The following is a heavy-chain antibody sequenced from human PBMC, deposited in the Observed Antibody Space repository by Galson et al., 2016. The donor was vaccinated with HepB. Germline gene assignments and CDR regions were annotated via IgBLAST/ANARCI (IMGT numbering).Heavy chain of an antibody. CDR3: AHALALYDIWSGYQSTRGHPYYCGMDV. V-gene: IGHV2-5*02. J-gene: IGHJ6*02. Sequence: PALVKPTQTLTLTCTFSGFSLSTSGEAVGWIRQPPGKALEWLALIYWDEDKRYSPSLKSRLTITKDTSKNQVVLTMTNVDPVDSATYYCAHALALYDIWSGYQSTRGHPYYCGMDVWRQGTTVTVSS. D-gene: IGHD3-3*01. CDR1: GFSLSTSGEA. CDR2: IYWDEDK.